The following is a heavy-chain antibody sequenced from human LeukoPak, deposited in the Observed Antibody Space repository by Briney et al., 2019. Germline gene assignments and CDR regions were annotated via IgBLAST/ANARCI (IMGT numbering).Heavy chain of an antibody. CDR1: GFIFDNYA. CDR3: AKDMKNGGSDFFDSNGFIEAFDI. V-gene: IGHV3-9*01. J-gene: IGHJ3*02. CDR2: INWNSVSV. Sequence: GRSLRLSCAASGFIFDNYAMHWVRQVPGKGLEWVSGINWNSVSVGYAASVMGRFTISRDNAKNSLYLQMNSLRVEDTALYYCAKDMKNGGSDFFDSNGFIEAFDIWGQGTMVTVSS. D-gene: IGHD3-22*01.